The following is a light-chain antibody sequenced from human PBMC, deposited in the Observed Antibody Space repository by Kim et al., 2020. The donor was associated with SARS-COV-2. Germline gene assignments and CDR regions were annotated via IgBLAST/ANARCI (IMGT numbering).Light chain of an antibody. CDR2: GKN. Sequence: SSELTQDPAVSVALGQTVRITCQGGSLRSYYASWYQQKPGQAPLLVIYGKNNRPSGIPDRFSGSSSGNTASLTITGAQAEDEADYYCSSRDDTSNHVVFGGGTKLTVL. J-gene: IGLJ2*01. CDR1: SLRSYY. CDR3: SSRDDTSNHVV. V-gene: IGLV3-19*01.